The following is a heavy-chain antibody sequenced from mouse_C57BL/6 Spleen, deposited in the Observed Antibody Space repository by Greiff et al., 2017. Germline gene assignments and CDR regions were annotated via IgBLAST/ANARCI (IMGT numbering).Heavy chain of an antibody. Sequence: VQLQQPGPELVKPGASVKIPCKASGYTFTDYNMDWVKQSHGQSLEWIGDINPNNGGTIYNQKFKGKATLTVDKSSSTAYMELRSLTSEDTAVYYCDLFIYYGYYTYDCDYWGQGTTLTVSS. CDR3: DLFIYYGYYTYDCDY. V-gene: IGHV1-18*01. CDR1: GYTFTDYN. D-gene: IGHD2-3*01. CDR2: INPNNGGT. J-gene: IGHJ2*01.